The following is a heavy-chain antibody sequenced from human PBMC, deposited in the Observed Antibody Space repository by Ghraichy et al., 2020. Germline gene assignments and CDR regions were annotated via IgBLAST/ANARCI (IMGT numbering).Heavy chain of an antibody. V-gene: IGHV1-2*04. D-gene: IGHD2-21*02. CDR3: ARGAANQAYCGGDCYSDEDY. J-gene: IGHJ4*02. CDR2: INPNSGGT. Sequence: ASVKVSCKASGYTFTCYYMHWVRQAPGQGLEWMGWINPNSGGTNYAQKFQGWVTMTRDTSISTASLGLSRLKSDDTAVYYCARGAANQAYCGGDCYSDEDYWGQGTLVTVSS. CDR1: GYTFTCYY.